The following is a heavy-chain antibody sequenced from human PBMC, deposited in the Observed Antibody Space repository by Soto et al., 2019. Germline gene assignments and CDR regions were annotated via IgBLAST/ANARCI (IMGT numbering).Heavy chain of an antibody. V-gene: IGHV4-34*02. CDR1: GTSFSGYY. CDR3: ARSPIVLRGELDS. J-gene: IGHJ5*01. Sequence: QVQVQQWGAGLLKPSETLSLTCAVYGTSFSGYYWTWIRQPPGKGLEWIGDITQSGHTKYNPSLGSRVTISLVSSYNQFSLKLNSLTAADTAVYYCARSPIVLRGELDSWGQGTLVSVSS. D-gene: IGHD2-8*01. CDR2: ITQSGHT.